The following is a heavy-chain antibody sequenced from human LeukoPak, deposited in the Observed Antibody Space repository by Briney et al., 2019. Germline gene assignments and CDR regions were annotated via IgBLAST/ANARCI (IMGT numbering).Heavy chain of an antibody. V-gene: IGHV3-23*01. CDR2: ISGSGGST. CDR1: GFTFSSYA. D-gene: IGHD3-3*01. Sequence: GGSLSLSCAASGFTFSSYAMSWVRQAPGKGLEWVSAISGSGGSTYYADSVKGRFTISRDNSKNTLYLQMNSLRAEDTAVYYCASCGEYYDFWSGYYYDAFDIWGQGTMVTVSS. J-gene: IGHJ3*02. CDR3: ASCGEYYDFWSGYYYDAFDI.